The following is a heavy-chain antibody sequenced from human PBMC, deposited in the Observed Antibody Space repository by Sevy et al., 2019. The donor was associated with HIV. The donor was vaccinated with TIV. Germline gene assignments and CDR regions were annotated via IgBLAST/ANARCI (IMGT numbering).Heavy chain of an antibody. Sequence: GGSLRLSCAASGFTVSSNYMSWVRQAPGKGLEWVSVIYSGGSTYYADSVKGRFTISRDNSKNTLYLQMNSLRAEDTAVYYCARGQSYYDILTGYPMGYWYFDLWGRGTLVTVSS. J-gene: IGHJ2*01. V-gene: IGHV3-53*01. D-gene: IGHD3-9*01. CDR3: ARGQSYYDILTGYPMGYWYFDL. CDR1: GFTVSSNY. CDR2: IYSGGST.